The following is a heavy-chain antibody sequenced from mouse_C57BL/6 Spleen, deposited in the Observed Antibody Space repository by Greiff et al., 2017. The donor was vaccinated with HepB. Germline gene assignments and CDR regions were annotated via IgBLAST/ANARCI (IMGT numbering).Heavy chain of an antibody. D-gene: IGHD1-1*01. CDR1: GYTFTDYY. CDR3: ARRGGSSSWFAY. J-gene: IGHJ3*01. Sequence: VQLQQSGPELVKPGASVKISCKASGYTFTDYYMNWVKQSPGKSLEWIGDINPNNGGTSYNQKFKGKATLTVDKSSSTAYMELRSLTSEDSAVYYCARRGGSSSWFAYWGQGTLVTVSA. CDR2: INPNNGGT. V-gene: IGHV1-26*01.